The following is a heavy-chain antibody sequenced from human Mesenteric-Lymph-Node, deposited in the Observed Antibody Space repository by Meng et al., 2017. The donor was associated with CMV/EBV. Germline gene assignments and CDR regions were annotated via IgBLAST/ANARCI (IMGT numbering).Heavy chain of an antibody. Sequence: GGSLRLSCAASGFKFDDYAMHWVRQTPGKGLEWVSSISWNSGTRGYADSVKGRFIISRDNAKNSLYLQVDSLRVEDTAVYYCARDGSSGSYFFLDYWGQGTLVTVSS. CDR3: ARDGSSGSYFFLDY. V-gene: IGHV3-9*01. CDR2: ISWNSGTR. D-gene: IGHD1-26*01. CDR1: GFKFDDYA. J-gene: IGHJ4*02.